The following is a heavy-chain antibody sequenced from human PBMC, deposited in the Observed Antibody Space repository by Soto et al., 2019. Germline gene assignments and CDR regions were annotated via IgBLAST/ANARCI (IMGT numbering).Heavy chain of an antibody. Sequence: QVQLVQSGAEVKNPGASVKVSCKASGYSFTRYGIGWARQAPGQGLEWMGWINAYNGNTNYAQNLQGGLTRTTDTSTTTAYMELRSLRSNDTAIYYCAMVDVYVTPSPQDVWGQGTTVTVSS. J-gene: IGHJ6*02. CDR3: AMVDVYVTPSPQDV. CDR2: INAYNGNT. D-gene: IGHD3-16*01. V-gene: IGHV1-18*01. CDR1: GYSFTRYG.